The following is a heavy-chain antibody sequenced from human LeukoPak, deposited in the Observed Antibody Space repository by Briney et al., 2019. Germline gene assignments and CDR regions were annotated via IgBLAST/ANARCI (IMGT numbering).Heavy chain of an antibody. CDR3: ARRAALYYYYYYMDV. CDR2: INHSGST. J-gene: IGHJ6*03. CDR1: GGSFSGYY. V-gene: IGHV4-34*01. D-gene: IGHD6-6*01. Sequence: PSETLSLTCAVYGGSFSGYYWSWIRQPPGKGLEWIGEINHSGSTNYNPSPKSRVTVSVDTSKNQFSLKLSSVTAADTAVYYCARRAALYYYYYYMDVWGKGTTVTVSS.